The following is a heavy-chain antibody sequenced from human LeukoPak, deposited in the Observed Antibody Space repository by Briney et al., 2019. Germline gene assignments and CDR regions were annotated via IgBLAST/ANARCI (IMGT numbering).Heavy chain of an antibody. V-gene: IGHV3-7*01. D-gene: IGHD6-19*01. J-gene: IGHJ4*01. CDR3: ARDPRXSXXAXFDF. Sequence: GGSLRLSCAASGFTFSSYWMSWVRQAPGKGPEWVATIKRDGSKKYYVDSVKGRFTISRDNAKSSLFLQMSSLSAEDTAVYYCARDPRXSXXAXFDFWGXGTLVTVS. CDR1: GFTFSSYW. CDR2: IKRDGSKK.